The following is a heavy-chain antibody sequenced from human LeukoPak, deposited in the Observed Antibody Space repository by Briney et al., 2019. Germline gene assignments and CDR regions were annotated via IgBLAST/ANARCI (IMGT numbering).Heavy chain of an antibody. J-gene: IGHJ5*02. Sequence: PGGSLRLSCAASGFTFSSYAMHWVRQAPGKGLEYVSAISSNGGSTYYANSVKGRFTISRDNAKNSLYLQMNGLRAEDTAAYYCARGATDTTRWFDPWGQGTLVTVSS. CDR2: ISSNGGST. CDR1: GFTFSSYA. V-gene: IGHV3-64*01. CDR3: ARGATDTTRWFDP. D-gene: IGHD1-7*01.